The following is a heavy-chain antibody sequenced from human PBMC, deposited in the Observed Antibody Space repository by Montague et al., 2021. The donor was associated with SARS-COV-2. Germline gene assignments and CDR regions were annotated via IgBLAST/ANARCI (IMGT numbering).Heavy chain of an antibody. Sequence: LSLTCSVSGGSFDSDNFFWGWIRQPPGKRLEWIGVISNGGRTFDNPSLKSRVTISVHTSRNQLSLNVKSVTAADTAVYYCARHRRYDVVTYYPDFWGQGILVTVSS. V-gene: IGHV4-39*01. CDR1: GGSFDSDNFF. CDR2: ISNGGRT. D-gene: IGHD3-9*01. CDR3: ARHRRYDVVTYYPDF. J-gene: IGHJ4*02.